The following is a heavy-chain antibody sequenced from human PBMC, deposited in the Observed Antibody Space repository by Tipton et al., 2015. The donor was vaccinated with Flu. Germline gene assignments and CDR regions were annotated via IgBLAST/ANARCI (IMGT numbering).Heavy chain of an antibody. D-gene: IGHD7-27*01. J-gene: IGHJ4*02. CDR2: ITSSGNTI. CDR1: GFTFSSYE. V-gene: IGHV3-48*03. Sequence: SLRLSCAASGFTFSSYEMNWVRQAPGKGLEWVSYITSSGNTISYADSVRGRFTISRDNTKMSLYLQLNSLRAEDTAIYYCATLTGDDYWGQGILVTVSS. CDR3: ATLTGDDY.